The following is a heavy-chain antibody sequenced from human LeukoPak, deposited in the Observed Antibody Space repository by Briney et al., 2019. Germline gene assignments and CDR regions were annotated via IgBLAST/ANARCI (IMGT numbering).Heavy chain of an antibody. CDR2: IYTTGTT. D-gene: IGHD5-24*01. V-gene: IGHV4-4*07. Sequence: SETLSLTCTVSGASIKSYYWGWIRQPAGKALEWIGRIYTTGTTYYNPSLKSRVTMSVDMSKNQFSLKLTSVTAADTAVYYCARAGYTASSYILDHWGQGTLVSVSS. J-gene: IGHJ4*01. CDR3: ARAGYTASSYILDH. CDR1: GASIKSYY.